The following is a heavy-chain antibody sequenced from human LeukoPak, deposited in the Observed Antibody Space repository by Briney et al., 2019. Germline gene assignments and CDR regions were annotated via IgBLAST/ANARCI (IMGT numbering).Heavy chain of an antibody. CDR1: GYTFTNHA. V-gene: IGHV1-3*01. J-gene: IGHJ5*02. Sequence: ASVKVSCKASGYTFTNHAMHWVRQAPGQGLEWMGWIDAANGNTKYSQKFQGRVTITRDTSASIVYMELSSLRSEDTAVYYCARPHPRITIFGVVNYWFDPWGQGTLVTVSS. CDR2: IDAANGNT. CDR3: ARPHPRITIFGVVNYWFDP. D-gene: IGHD3-3*01.